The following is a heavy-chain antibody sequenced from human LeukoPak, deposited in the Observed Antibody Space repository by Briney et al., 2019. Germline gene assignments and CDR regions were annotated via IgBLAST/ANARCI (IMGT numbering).Heavy chain of an antibody. CDR2: INHSGST. CDR1: GGSFSGYY. D-gene: IGHD3-22*01. J-gene: IGHJ4*02. Sequence: SETLSLTCTVYGGSFSGYYWSWIRQPPGKGLEWIGEINHSGSTNYNPSLKSRVTISVDTSKNQFSLRLSSVTAADTAVYYCARGYYDSSGYYSGFDYWGQGTLVTVSS. V-gene: IGHV4-34*01. CDR3: ARGYYDSSGYYSGFDY.